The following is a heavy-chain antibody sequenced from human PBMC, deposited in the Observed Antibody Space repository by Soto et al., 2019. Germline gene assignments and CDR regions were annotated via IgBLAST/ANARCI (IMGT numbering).Heavy chain of an antibody. D-gene: IGHD2-8*01. J-gene: IGHJ6*02. CDR3: ARDSRYCTNVVRSNYYGMDV. V-gene: IGHV1-69*13. Sequence: ASVKVSCKASGGTFSSYAISWVRQAPGQGLEWMGGIIPIFGTANYAQKFQGRVTITADESTSTAYMELSSLRSEDTAVYYCARDSRYCTNVVRSNYYGMDVWGQGTTVTVSS. CDR1: GGTFSSYA. CDR2: IIPIFGTA.